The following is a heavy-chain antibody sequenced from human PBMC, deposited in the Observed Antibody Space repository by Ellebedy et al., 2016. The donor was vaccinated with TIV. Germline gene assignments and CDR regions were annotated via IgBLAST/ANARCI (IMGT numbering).Heavy chain of an antibody. CDR3: AAGNDGGWFDP. V-gene: IGHV1-18*01. D-gene: IGHD1-1*01. CDR1: GYTFTSYG. CDR2: ISAYNGNT. Sequence: AASVKVSCKASGYTFTSYGLSWVRQAPGQGLEWMGWISAYNGNTNYAQKLQGRVTITADKSTSIAYMELSSLRSEDTAVYYCAAGNDGGWFDPWGQGTLVTVSS. J-gene: IGHJ5*02.